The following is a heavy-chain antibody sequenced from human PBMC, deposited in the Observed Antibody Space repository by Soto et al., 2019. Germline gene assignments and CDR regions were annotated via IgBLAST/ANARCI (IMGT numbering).Heavy chain of an antibody. J-gene: IGHJ5*02. CDR2: IYYSGST. D-gene: IGHD2-15*01. CDR1: GGSISSSSYY. Sequence: SSETLSLTCTVSGGSISSSSYYWGWIRQPPGKGLEWIGGIYYSGSTYYNPSLKSRVTISVDTSKNQFSLKLSSVTAADTAVYYCARHGEDIVVVVAATQNNWFDPWGQGTLVTVSS. CDR3: ARHGEDIVVVVAATQNNWFDP. V-gene: IGHV4-39*01.